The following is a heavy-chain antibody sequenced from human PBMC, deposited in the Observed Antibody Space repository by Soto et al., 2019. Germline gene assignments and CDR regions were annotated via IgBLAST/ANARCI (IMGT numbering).Heavy chain of an antibody. CDR3: ARGAHYYDSSGYFFY. CDR1: GGTFSSYA. CDR2: IIPIFGTA. J-gene: IGHJ4*02. D-gene: IGHD3-22*01. V-gene: IGHV1-69*13. Sequence: GASVKVSCKASGGTFSSYAISWVRQAPGQGLEWMGGIIPIFGTANYAQKFQGRVTITADESTSTAYMELSSLRSEDTAVYYCARGAHYYDSSGYFFYWGQGXLVTVYS.